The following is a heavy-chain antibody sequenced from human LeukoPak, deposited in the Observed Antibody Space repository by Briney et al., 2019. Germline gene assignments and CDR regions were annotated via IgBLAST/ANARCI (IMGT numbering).Heavy chain of an antibody. CDR3: ARRGKDTGFDY. Sequence: SVRVSCKASGGTFSSYAISWVRQAPGQGLEWMGGIIPIFGTANYAQKFQGRVTITTDESTSTAYMELSSLRSEDTAVYDCARRGKDTGFDYWGQGTLVTVSS. J-gene: IGHJ4*02. V-gene: IGHV1-69*05. D-gene: IGHD1-14*01. CDR2: IIPIFGTA. CDR1: GGTFSSYA.